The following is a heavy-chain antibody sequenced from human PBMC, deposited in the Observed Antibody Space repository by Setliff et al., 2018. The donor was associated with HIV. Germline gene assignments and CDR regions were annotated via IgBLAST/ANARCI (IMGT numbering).Heavy chain of an antibody. V-gene: IGHV4-30-4*08. CDR1: GGSISSDDYY. Sequence: PSETLSLTCTVSGGSISSDDYYWNWIRQPPGKGLEWIGYITYSGSAYYNPSLKSRVTISIDTSKNQFSLKLSSVTAADTAVYFCARVRRDGNSFDDWGQGTLVTVSS. J-gene: IGHJ4*02. D-gene: IGHD4-4*01. CDR2: ITYSGSA. CDR3: ARVRRDGNSFDD.